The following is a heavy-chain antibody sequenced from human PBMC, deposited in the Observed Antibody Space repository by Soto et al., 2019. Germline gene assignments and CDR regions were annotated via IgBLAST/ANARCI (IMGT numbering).Heavy chain of an antibody. J-gene: IGHJ4*02. D-gene: IGHD6-13*01. Sequence: ASVKVSCKASGYTFTSYYMHWVRQAPGQGLEWMGIINPSGGSTSYAQKFQGRVTMTRDTSTSTVYMELSSLRAEDTAVYYCARPSIQAAGTYWGQGTLVTVSS. CDR3: ARPSIQAAGTY. CDR2: INPSGGST. CDR1: GYTFTSYY. V-gene: IGHV1-46*01.